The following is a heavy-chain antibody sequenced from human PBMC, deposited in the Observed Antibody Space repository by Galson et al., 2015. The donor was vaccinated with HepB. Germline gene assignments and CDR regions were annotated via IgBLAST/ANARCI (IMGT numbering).Heavy chain of an antibody. CDR1: GASFSDYY. Sequence: LTCAVYGASFSDYYWNWIRQPPGKGPEWIGEINHSGSPKYNPSLKSRVTISVDTSKKQFSLKLSSVTAADTAVYYCPYFFGSGSFFMDVWGQGTAVTVSS. CDR2: INHSGSP. CDR3: PYFFGSGSFFMDV. J-gene: IGHJ6*02. D-gene: IGHD3-10*01. V-gene: IGHV4-34*01.